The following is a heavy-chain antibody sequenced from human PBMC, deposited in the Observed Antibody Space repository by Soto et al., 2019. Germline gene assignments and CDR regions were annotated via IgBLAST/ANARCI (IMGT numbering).Heavy chain of an antibody. CDR1: AGSISNGNYY. CDR3: ARGGMGTIFDS. CDR2: IFYTGNT. Sequence: QLQLHESGPGLVKPSETLSLTCIISAGSISNGNYYWGWIRQPPGKGLEWIGNIFYTGNTHYNASLKSRVTISVDTSKNQFALKMTSVTAADTAVYLCARGGMGTIFDSWGPGSLVTVSS. V-gene: IGHV4-39*01. D-gene: IGHD5-12*01. J-gene: IGHJ4*02.